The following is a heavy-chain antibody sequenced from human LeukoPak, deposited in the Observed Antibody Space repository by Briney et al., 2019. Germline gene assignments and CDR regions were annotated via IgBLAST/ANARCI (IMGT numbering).Heavy chain of an antibody. D-gene: IGHD3-9*01. CDR3: ARSFDGAGPYYYYGMDV. CDR1: GGTFSSYA. V-gene: IGHV1-8*02. Sequence: ASVKVSCKASGGTFSSYAISWVRQAPGQGLEWMGWVNPNSGNTGYAQKFQGRVTMTRNTSISAAYMELSSLRSEDTAVYYCARSFDGAGPYYYYGMDVWGQGTTVTVSS. CDR2: VNPNSGNT. J-gene: IGHJ6*02.